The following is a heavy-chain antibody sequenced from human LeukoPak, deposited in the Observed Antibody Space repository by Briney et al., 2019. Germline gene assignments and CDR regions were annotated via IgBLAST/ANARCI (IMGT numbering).Heavy chain of an antibody. D-gene: IGHD4-11*01. CDR2: IYYSGTT. CDR3: VSSVAVNALYFAY. V-gene: IGHV4-59*13. J-gene: IGHJ4*02. CDR1: GGSISSYY. Sequence: SETLSLTCTVSGGSISSYYWSWIRQPPGKGLEWIGYIYYSGTTNYNPSLKSRVTISVDTSKNQFSLKLNSVTAADTAVYYCVSSVAVNALYFAYWGQGTLVTVYS.